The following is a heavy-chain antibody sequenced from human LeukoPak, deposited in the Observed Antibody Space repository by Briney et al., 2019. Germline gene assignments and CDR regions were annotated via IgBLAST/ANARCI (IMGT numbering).Heavy chain of an antibody. CDR3: ARGAYSSGWAYFDH. J-gene: IGHJ4*02. V-gene: IGHV3-23*01. CDR2: ISGSGGST. CDR1: GFTFSSYA. Sequence: RGSLRLSCAASGFTFSSYAMSWVRQAPGKGLEWVSAISGSGGSTYYADSVKGRFTISRDNAKNSLYLHMDSLRAEDTAVYYCARGAYSSGWAYFDHWGQGTLVTVSS. D-gene: IGHD6-19*01.